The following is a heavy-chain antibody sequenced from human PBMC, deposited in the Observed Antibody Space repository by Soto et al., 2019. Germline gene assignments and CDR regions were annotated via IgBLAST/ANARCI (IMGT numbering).Heavy chain of an antibody. D-gene: IGHD6-6*01. J-gene: IGHJ4*02. CDR2: INPSGGST. Sequence: ASVKVSCKASGYIFTSYYLHWVRQAPGQGLEWMGTINPSGGSTSYAQQFRVRVTMTRDTSTSTVYMELSSLRSEDTAVYYCARVRYSSSSLFDHWGQGTLVTVSS. CDR1: GYIFTSYY. V-gene: IGHV1-46*01. CDR3: ARVRYSSSSLFDH.